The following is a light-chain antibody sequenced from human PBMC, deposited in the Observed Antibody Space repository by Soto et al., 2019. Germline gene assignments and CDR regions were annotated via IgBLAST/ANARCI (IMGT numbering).Light chain of an antibody. Sequence: DIVMTQSPDSLAVSLGERATINCKSSQSVLYSSNNKNYLAWYQQKPGQHPKLLIYWASTRESGVPDRFSGSGSGTDFTLTISSLQAEDGAVYYCQQYYSTPTFGQGTKVEIK. CDR1: QSVLYSSNNKNY. J-gene: IGKJ1*01. CDR2: WAS. V-gene: IGKV4-1*01. CDR3: QQYYSTPT.